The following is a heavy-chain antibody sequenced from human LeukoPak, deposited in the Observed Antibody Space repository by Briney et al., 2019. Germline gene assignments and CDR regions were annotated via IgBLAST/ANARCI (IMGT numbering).Heavy chain of an antibody. CDR2: ISGSGGST. D-gene: IGHD4-11*01. CDR1: GFTFSSYA. CDR3: AKEETVTMGSIVDV. Sequence: GGSLRLSCAASGFTFSSYAMSWVRQAPGKGLEWVSVISGSGGSTYYADSVKGRFTISRDNSKKTLYLQMNSPRAEDTAVYYCAKEETVTMGSIVDVWGKGTTVTVSS. J-gene: IGHJ6*04. V-gene: IGHV3-23*01.